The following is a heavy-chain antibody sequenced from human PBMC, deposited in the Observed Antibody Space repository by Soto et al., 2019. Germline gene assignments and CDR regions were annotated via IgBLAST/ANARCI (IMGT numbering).Heavy chain of an antibody. D-gene: IGHD3-10*01. Sequence: SETLSLTCAVYGGSFSGDYWCWSRQPPGQGLGWIGEINHSGSTNYNPSRKSRVTISVDTSKNQFSLKMSSVTAADTAVYYGARGHAGYYGSGSYYKWACPFDFWGQGTLVTVSS. V-gene: IGHV4-34*01. CDR1: GGSFSGDY. CDR2: INHSGST. CDR3: ARGHAGYYGSGSYYKWACPFDF. J-gene: IGHJ4*02.